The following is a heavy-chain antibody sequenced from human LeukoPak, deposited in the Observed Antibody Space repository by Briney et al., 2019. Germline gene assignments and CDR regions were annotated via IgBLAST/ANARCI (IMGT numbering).Heavy chain of an antibody. CDR3: ARGGSSWYVFRSDY. CDR1: GFTFSSYA. J-gene: IGHJ4*02. V-gene: IGHV3-23*01. CDR2: ISGSGGST. Sequence: GSLRLSCAASGFTFSSYAMSWVRQAPGKGLEWVSAISGSGGSTYYADSVKGRFTISRDNFKNTLYLQMNSLRAEDTAVYYCARGGSSWYVFRSDYWGQGTLVTVSS. D-gene: IGHD6-13*01.